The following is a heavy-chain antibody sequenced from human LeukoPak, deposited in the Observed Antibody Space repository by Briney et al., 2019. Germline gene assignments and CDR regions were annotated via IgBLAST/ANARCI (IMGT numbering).Heavy chain of an antibody. V-gene: IGHV4-39*01. D-gene: IGHD3-10*01. J-gene: IGHJ6*03. CDR3: ARHFDGSGSYYKRYYYYYYMDV. Sequence: SETLSLTCTVSGGSISSSSYYWGWIRQPPGKGLEWIGSIYYSGSTYYNPSLKSRVTISVDPSKNQFSLKLSSVTAAVTAVYYGARHFDGSGSYYKRYYYYYYMDVWGKGTTVTISS. CDR2: IYYSGST. CDR1: GGSISSSSYY.